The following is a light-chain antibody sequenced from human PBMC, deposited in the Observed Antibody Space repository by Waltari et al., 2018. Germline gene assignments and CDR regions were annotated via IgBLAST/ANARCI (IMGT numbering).Light chain of an antibody. CDR3: QTWDTGMGV. V-gene: IGLV4-69*01. J-gene: IGLJ3*02. CDR1: SGHTTYV. Sequence: QVVLTQSPSASASLGASVKLTCTLSSGHTTYVIAWLQQQPEKGPRFLMRFNRDGSHTKGDGIPDRFSGSSSGAERHLTIASLQSDDEADYYCQTWDTGMGVFGGGTKLTVL. CDR2: FNRDGSH.